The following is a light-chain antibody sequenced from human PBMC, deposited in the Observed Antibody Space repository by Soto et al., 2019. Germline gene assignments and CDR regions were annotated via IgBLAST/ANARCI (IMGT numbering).Light chain of an antibody. Sequence: QSVLTQPASVSGSPGQSITISCTGTSSDVGGYNYVSWFQQSPGKAPKVMIYEVTNRPSGVSNRFSGSKSGNTASLTISGLQAEDEADYYRSSYTSSNTLIFGGGTKLNVL. CDR3: SSYTSSNTLI. CDR2: EVT. V-gene: IGLV2-14*01. J-gene: IGLJ2*01. CDR1: SSDVGGYNY.